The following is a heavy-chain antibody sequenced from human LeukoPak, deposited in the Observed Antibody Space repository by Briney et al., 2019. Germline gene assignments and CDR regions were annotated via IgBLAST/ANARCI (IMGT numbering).Heavy chain of an antibody. D-gene: IGHD2-2*01. CDR2: IIPIFGTA. Sequence: SVKVSCKASGGTFSSYAISWVRQAPGQGLEWMGGIIPIFGTANYAQKFQGRVTITADKSTSTAYMEPSSLRSEDTAVYYCATKRGYCSSTSCYGDYYYYGMDVWGKGTTVTVSS. CDR1: GGTFSSYA. CDR3: ATKRGYCSSTSCYGDYYYYGMDV. V-gene: IGHV1-69*06. J-gene: IGHJ6*04.